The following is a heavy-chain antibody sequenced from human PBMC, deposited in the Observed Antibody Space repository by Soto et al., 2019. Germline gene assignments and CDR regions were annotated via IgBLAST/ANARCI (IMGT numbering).Heavy chain of an antibody. D-gene: IGHD3-22*01. CDR1: DGSMNSDSSY. CDR3: ARLGGYVSVGYYYLWDS. Sequence: QLQLQESGPGLVKPSETLSLTCRVSDGSMNSDSSYWGWIRQPPGKGLEWVGVINHSGSTYHNLSFNGRVPMSVDSSRNQFALKLTSMTAADTAVYYCARLGGYVSVGYYYLWDSWGQGTLVTVSS. V-gene: IGHV4-39*01. CDR2: INHSGST. J-gene: IGHJ4*02.